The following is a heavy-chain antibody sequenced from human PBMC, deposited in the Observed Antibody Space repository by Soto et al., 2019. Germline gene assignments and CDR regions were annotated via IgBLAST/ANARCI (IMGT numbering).Heavy chain of an antibody. V-gene: IGHV4-39*01. D-gene: IGHD6-13*01. J-gene: IGHJ5*02. CDR1: GGSISSSSYY. CDR3: ARQGGDSSSWHNWFDP. CDR2: IYYSGST. Sequence: PSETLSLTCTVSGGSISSSSYYWGWIRQPPGKGLEWIGSIYYSGSTYYNPSLKSRVTISVDTSKNQFSLKLSSVTAADTAVYYCARQGGDSSSWHNWFDPWGQGTLVTVS.